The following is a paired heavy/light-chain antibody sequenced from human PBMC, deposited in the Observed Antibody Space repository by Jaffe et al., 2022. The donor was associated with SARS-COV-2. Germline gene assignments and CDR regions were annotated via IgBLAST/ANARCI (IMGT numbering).Heavy chain of an antibody. V-gene: IGHV3-7*01. J-gene: IGHJ6*02. CDR2: IKQDGSEK. D-gene: IGHD3-10*01. CDR3: AREIGSYGSGSYYNVHYGMDV. CDR1: GFTFSSYW. Sequence: EVQLVESGGGLVQPGGSLRLSCAASGFTFSSYWMSWVRQAPGKGLEWVANIKQDGSEKYYVDSVKGRFTISRDNAKNSLYLQMNSLRAEDTAVYYCAREIGSYGSGSYYNVHYGMDVWGQGTTVTVSS.
Light chain of an antibody. CDR1: QSLLHSNGYNY. CDR2: LGS. V-gene: IGKV2-28*01. Sequence: DIVMTQSPLSLPVTPGEPASISCRSSQSLLHSNGYNYLDWYLQKPGQSPQLLIYLGSNRASGVPDRFSGSGSGTDFTLKISRVEAEDVGVYYCMQALQTPPVTFGPGTKVDIK. CDR3: MQALQTPPVT. J-gene: IGKJ3*01.